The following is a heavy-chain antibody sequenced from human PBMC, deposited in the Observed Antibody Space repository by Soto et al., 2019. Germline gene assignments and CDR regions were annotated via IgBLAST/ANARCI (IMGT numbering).Heavy chain of an antibody. V-gene: IGHV1-69*13. Sequence: SVKVSCKASGGTFSSYAINWVRQAPGQGLEWMGRIIPIFSTTNYAQKFQGRVTMTADESTITAYLELSSLKQDGTAVYYCAREVAADGTFREDVFDIWGQGTLDTVSS. CDR2: IIPIFSTT. D-gene: IGHD6-13*01. CDR3: AREVAADGTFREDVFDI. CDR1: GGTFSSYA. J-gene: IGHJ3*02.